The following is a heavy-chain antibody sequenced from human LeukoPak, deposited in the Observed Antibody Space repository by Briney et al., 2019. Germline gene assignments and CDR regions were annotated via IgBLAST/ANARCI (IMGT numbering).Heavy chain of an antibody. J-gene: IGHJ3*02. CDR1: GGSISSYY. Sequence: SETLSLTCTVSGGSISSYYWSWIRQPPGKGLEWIEYIYYSGRTNYNTSLKSRVTISVDTSKNQFSLRLSSVTAADTAVYYCASGTILGAFDIWGQGTMVTVSS. V-gene: IGHV4-59*01. D-gene: IGHD1/OR15-1a*01. CDR3: ASGTILGAFDI. CDR2: IYYSGRT.